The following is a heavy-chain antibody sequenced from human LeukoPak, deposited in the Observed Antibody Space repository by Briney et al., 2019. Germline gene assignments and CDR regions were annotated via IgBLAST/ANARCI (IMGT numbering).Heavy chain of an antibody. V-gene: IGHV1-8*01. D-gene: IGHD2-21*02. CDR1: GYTFTSYD. Sequence: ASVRDSCKASGYTFTSYDINWVRQATGQGLEWMGWMNPNSVNTGYAQKFQGRVTMTRNTSISTAYMELSSLRSEDTAVYYCASEGLRYMDVWGKGKTGTVSS. CDR3: ASEGLRYMDV. CDR2: MNPNSVNT. J-gene: IGHJ6*03.